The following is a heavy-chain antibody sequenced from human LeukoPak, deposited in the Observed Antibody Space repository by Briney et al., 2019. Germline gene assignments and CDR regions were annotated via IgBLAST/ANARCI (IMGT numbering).Heavy chain of an antibody. CDR2: ISSSSSYI. D-gene: IGHD5-18*01. V-gene: IGHV3-21*01. J-gene: IGHJ4*02. Sequence: GGSLRLSCAASGFTFSSYSMNWVRQAPGKGLEWVSPISSSSSYIYYADSVKGRFTISRDNAKNSLYLQMNSLRAEDTAVYYCARDGDVDTAMVYDYWGQGTLVTVSS. CDR3: ARDGDVDTAMVYDY. CDR1: GFTFSSYS.